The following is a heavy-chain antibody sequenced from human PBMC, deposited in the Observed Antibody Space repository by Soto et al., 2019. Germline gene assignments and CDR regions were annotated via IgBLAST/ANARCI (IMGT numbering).Heavy chain of an antibody. V-gene: IGHV4-31*03. CDR1: GCSINSGAYY. CDR3: ARAATQSSIFGVVTLDV. J-gene: IGHJ6*02. Sequence: SDTLSLTCTVSGCSINSGAYYWSWIRQHPGKGLEWIGYIYYSGSTYYNPSLKSRVTISVDTSKNQFSLKLSSVTAADTAVYYCARAATQSSIFGVVTLDVWGQGTTVSVSS. D-gene: IGHD3-3*01. CDR2: IYYSGST.